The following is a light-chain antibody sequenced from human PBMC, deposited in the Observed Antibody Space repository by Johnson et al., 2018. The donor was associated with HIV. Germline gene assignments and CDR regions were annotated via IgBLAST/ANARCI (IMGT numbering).Light chain of an antibody. Sequence: QSVLTQPPSVSAAPGQKVTISCSGSSSNVGNNYVSWYQQLPGAAPKLLIYETNKRPSGIPDRFSGSKSGTSATLGITGLQTGDVADYYCGTWDSSLSAGVFGTGTKVTVL. V-gene: IGLV1-51*02. CDR2: ETN. CDR1: SSNVGNNY. CDR3: GTWDSSLSAGV. J-gene: IGLJ1*01.